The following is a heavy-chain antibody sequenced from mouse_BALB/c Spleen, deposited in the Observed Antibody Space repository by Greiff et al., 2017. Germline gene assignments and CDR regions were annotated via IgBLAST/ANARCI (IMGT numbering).Heavy chain of an antibody. Sequence: EVQLVESGGGLVQPGGSRKLSCAASGFTFSSYTMSWVRQTPEKRLEWVAYISNGGGSTYYPDTVKGRFTISRDNAKNTLYLQMSSLKSEDTAMYYCARQDRVTRGYYFDYWGQGTTLTVSS. CDR1: GFTFSSYT. D-gene: IGHD2-3*01. V-gene: IGHV5-12-2*01. CDR3: ARQDRVTRGYYFDY. J-gene: IGHJ2*01. CDR2: ISNGGGST.